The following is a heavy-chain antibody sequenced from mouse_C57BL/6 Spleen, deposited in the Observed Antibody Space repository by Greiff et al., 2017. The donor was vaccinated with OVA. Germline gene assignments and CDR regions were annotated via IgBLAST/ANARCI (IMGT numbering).Heavy chain of an antibody. Sequence: EVKLVESGGGLVQSGRSLRLSCTTSGFTFSDFYMEWVRQAPGKGLEWIAASRNKANDYTTEYSASVKGRFIVSRDTSQSILYLQMNALRAEDTAIYYCVRDGGPDPMDYWGQGTSVTVSS. J-gene: IGHJ4*01. V-gene: IGHV7-1*01. CDR1: GFTFSDFY. CDR3: VRDGGPDPMDY. D-gene: IGHD3-3*01. CDR2: SRNKANDYTT.